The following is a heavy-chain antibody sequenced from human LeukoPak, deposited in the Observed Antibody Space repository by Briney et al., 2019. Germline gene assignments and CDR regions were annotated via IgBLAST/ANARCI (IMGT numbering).Heavy chain of an antibody. V-gene: IGHV1-2*02. J-gene: IGHJ4*02. CDR3: ARDWVVVTAPDY. CDR1: GYTFTGYY. CDR2: INPNSGGT. Sequence: GASVKVSCKASGYTFTGYYMHWVRQAPGQGLEWMGWINPNSGGTNYAQKFQGRVTMTRDTSISTVYMELSRLRSDDTAVYYCARDWVVVTAPDYWGQGTLVTVSS. D-gene: IGHD2-21*02.